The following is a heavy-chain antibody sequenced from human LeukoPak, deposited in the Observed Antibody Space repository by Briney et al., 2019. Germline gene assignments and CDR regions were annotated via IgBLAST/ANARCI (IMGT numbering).Heavy chain of an antibody. J-gene: IGHJ3*02. V-gene: IGHV4-61*02. CDR2: ISLSGTT. CDR3: ARGSMIEFFDGSDI. Sequence: PSQTLSLICSVSSGSMSSSDYYWNWIRQPGGKKLEWIGRISLSGTTNYNPSLKSRVTISVDRSKNQFSLKLTSVTAADTAVYYCARGSMIEFFDGSDIWGLGTMVTVSS. CDR1: SGSMSSSDYY. D-gene: IGHD3-22*01.